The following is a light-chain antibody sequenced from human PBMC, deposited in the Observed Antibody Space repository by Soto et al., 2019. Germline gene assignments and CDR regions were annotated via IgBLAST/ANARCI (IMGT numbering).Light chain of an antibody. CDR1: SSDVGAYNY. J-gene: IGLJ1*01. CDR3: TSYAGTYSFFYV. Sequence: QSVLTQPPSASGSPGQSVTISCTGTSSDVGAYNYVSWYQQLPGKAPKLIIYEVSKRPSGVPDRFSGSKSGHTASLTVSGLHAEDEADYYCTSYAGTYSFFYVFGTGTKLTVL. CDR2: EVS. V-gene: IGLV2-8*01.